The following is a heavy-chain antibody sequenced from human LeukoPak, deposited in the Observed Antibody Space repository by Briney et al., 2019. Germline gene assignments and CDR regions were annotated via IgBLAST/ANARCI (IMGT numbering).Heavy chain of an antibody. D-gene: IGHD6-19*01. CDR2: ISWNSGSI. CDR3: AKGGIAVT. Sequence: GRSLRLSCAASGFTFDDYAMHWVRQAPGKGREWVSGISWNSGSIGYADSVKGRFTISRDNAKNSLYLQMNSLRAEDTALYYCAKGGIAVTWGQGTLVTVSS. CDR1: GFTFDDYA. V-gene: IGHV3-9*01. J-gene: IGHJ5*02.